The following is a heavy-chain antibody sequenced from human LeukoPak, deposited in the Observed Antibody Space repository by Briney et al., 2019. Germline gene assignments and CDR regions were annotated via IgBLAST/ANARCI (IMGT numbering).Heavy chain of an antibody. CDR1: GGSISNSY. V-gene: IGHV4-59*08. CDR2: TSYSGST. D-gene: IGHD1-26*01. CDR3: ARTVSGDYYGMDV. Sequence: SETLSLTCTASGGSISNSYWSWVRQPPGKGLEWIGYTSYSGSTNYNPSLKSRVTMSVDTSTDQFSLRLISVTAADTAVYYCARTVSGDYYGMDVWGQGTTVTVSS. J-gene: IGHJ6*02.